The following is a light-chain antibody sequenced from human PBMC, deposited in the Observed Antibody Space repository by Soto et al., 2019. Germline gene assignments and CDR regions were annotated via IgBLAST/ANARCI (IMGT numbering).Light chain of an antibody. V-gene: IGKV1-8*01. J-gene: IGKJ1*01. CDR3: QQYYSYPHT. CDR1: QGSSSY. CDR2: ASS. Sequence: AIRMTQSPSSFSASTGDRVTITCRASQGSSSYLAWYQQKPGKAHKLLIYASSTLQSGVPSRFSGSGSGTDFTLTISCLQSEDFAAYYCQQYYSYPHTFGQGTKVEIK.